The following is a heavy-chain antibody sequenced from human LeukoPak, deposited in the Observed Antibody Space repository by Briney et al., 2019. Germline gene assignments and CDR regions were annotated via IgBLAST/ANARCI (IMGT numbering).Heavy chain of an antibody. CDR3: TTAVYDILTGSNDY. CDR1: GFTFSNTW. CDR2: IKSKTDGGTT. D-gene: IGHD3-9*01. J-gene: IGHJ4*02. Sequence: KPGGSLRLSCAASGFTFSNTWMSWVRQAPGKGLEWVGRIKSKTDGGTTDYAAPVKGRFTISRDDSKNTLYLQMNSLKTEDTAVYYCTTAVYDILTGSNDYWGQGTLVTVSS. V-gene: IGHV3-15*01.